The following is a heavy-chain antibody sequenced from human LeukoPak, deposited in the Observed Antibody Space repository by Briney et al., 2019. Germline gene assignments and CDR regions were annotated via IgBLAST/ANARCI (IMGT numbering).Heavy chain of an antibody. CDR1: GFTFSSYG. V-gene: IGHV3-30*18. D-gene: IGHD4-11*01. CDR3: ANDYSNYYSYGMDV. J-gene: IGHJ6*02. CDR2: ISYDGSNR. Sequence: GRSLRLSCAASGFTFSSYGMHWVRQAPGKGLEWVAVISYDGSNRDYADSLKGRFTISRDNSKNTLYLQMNSLRAEDTAVYYCANDYSNYYSYGMDVWGQGTTVTVSS.